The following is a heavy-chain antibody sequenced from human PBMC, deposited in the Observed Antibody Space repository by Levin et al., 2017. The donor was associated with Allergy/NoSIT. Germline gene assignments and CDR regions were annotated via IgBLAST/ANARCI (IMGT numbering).Heavy chain of an antibody. Sequence: SQTLSLTCAVYGGSFSGFYWSWIRQPPGKGLEWIGEISHRGSTKYNPSLKSRVTIAVDTSKNQFSLKLSSVTAADTAVYYCASITWDISGRQIDNWGQGTLVTVSS. J-gene: IGHJ4*02. CDR1: GGSFSGFY. CDR2: ISHRGST. CDR3: ASITWDISGRQIDN. D-gene: IGHD3-22*01. V-gene: IGHV4-34*01.